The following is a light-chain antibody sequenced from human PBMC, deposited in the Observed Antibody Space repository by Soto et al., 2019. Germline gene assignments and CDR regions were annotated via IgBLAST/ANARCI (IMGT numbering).Light chain of an antibody. J-gene: IGLJ2*01. CDR3: QGWDTSTFHPI. CDR1: NIGTKS. V-gene: IGLV3-21*04. CDR2: YDS. Sequence: SYELTQSPSVSVAPGRTARVACAGNNIGTKSVHWYQQRPGQAPVVVVYYDSDRPSGLPERFSGSNSGNTATLTISSVEAGDEADYYCQGWDTSTFHPIFGGGTKLTVL.